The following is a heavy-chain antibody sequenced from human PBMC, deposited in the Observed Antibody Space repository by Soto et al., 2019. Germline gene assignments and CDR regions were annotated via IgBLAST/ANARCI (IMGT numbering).Heavy chain of an antibody. CDR3: AKEEEYASGYYASNWYPLALES. J-gene: IGHJ4*02. CDR1: GFTFSNYA. Sequence: GGSLRLSCAASGFTFSNYAMSWVRQAPGKGLEWVSAINYSGKTTYNADSVKGRFTISRDNSKNTLYLQMKSLRAEDTAAYYCAKEEEYASGYYASNWYPLALESWGQGTLVTVPS. CDR2: INYSGKTT. V-gene: IGHV3-23*01. D-gene: IGHD3-9*01.